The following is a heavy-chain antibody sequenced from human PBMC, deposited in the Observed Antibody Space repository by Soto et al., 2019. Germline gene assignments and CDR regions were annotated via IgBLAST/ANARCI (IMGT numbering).Heavy chain of an antibody. D-gene: IGHD3-22*01. CDR2: ISISGSTI. V-gene: IGHV3-11*01. CDR1: GFPFSDYY. Sequence: SGGSLRLSCAASGFPFSDYYMSWIRQSPGKGLEWVSYISISGSTIYYADSVKGRFTISRDNAKNSLYLQMNSLRAEDTAVYYCARRYDSCGAFDYWGQGTLVTVSS. CDR3: ARRYDSCGAFDY. J-gene: IGHJ4*02.